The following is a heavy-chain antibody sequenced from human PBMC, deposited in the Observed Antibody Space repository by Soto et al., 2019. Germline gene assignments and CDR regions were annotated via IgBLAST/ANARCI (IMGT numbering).Heavy chain of an antibody. CDR3: VRATYFSDSSGYTRCLDS. CDR2: SRDKPQGYST. D-gene: IGHD3-22*01. V-gene: IGHV3-72*01. J-gene: IGHJ4*02. CDR1: GFTLSDHY. Sequence: EVQLVESGGGLVQPGGSLRLSYAGSGFTLSDHYIDWVRQAPGKGLEWVGRSRDKPQGYSTAYAPSVKGRFTTSRDESKNSAYLQMNSLKTEDTAVYYCVRATYFSDSSGYTRCLDSWGQGTLVTVSS.